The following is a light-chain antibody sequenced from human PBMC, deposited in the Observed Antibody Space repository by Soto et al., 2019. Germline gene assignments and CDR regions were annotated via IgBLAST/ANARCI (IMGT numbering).Light chain of an antibody. CDR3: QVWDSSSDHVV. V-gene: IGLV3-21*02. CDR1: NIGSKS. Sequence: SYELTQPPSVSVAPGQTARITCGGNNIGSKSVHWYQQKPGQAPVLVVYDDSDRPSGIPEPFSGSNSGNTATLTISRVEAGDEADYYCQVWDSSSDHVVFGGGTKVTVL. J-gene: IGLJ2*01. CDR2: DDS.